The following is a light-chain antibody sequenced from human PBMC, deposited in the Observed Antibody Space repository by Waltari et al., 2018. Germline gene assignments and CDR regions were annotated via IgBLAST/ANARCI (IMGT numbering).Light chain of an antibody. CDR3: MQATNWPLT. CDR2: KVS. Sequence: DVVMSQSPLSLPVTLGQPASISCRSSQSLVHSDGNTSWNWFQQRPGQSPRRRSYKVSRRDSGVPDRFSGSGSGTDFTLKISRVEAEDVGVYYCMQATNWPLTFGQGTKVEIK. CDR1: QSLVHSDGNTS. J-gene: IGKJ1*01. V-gene: IGKV2-30*02.